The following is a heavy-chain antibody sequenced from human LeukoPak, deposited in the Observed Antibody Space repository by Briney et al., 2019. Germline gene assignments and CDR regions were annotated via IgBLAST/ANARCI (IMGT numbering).Heavy chain of an antibody. CDR1: GGTFSSYA. Sequence: RWASVKVSCKASGGTFSSYAISWVRQAPGQGLEWMGGIIPIFGTANYAQKFQGRVTITTDESTSTAYMELSSLRSEDTAVYYCASSITMILEVFDYWGQGTLVTVSS. CDR2: IIPIFGTA. J-gene: IGHJ4*02. CDR3: ASSITMILEVFDY. D-gene: IGHD3-22*01. V-gene: IGHV1-69*05.